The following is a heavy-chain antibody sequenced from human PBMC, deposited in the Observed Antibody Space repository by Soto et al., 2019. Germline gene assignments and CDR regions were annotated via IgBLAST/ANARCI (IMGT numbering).Heavy chain of an antibody. J-gene: IGHJ4*02. D-gene: IGHD3-3*01. CDR3: ATTIFGVVITSYVDY. CDR2: IYYSGST. Sequence: SETLSLTCTVSGGSISSSSYYWGWIRQPPGKGLEWIGSIYYSGSTYYNPSLKSRVTISVDTSKNQFSLKLSSVTAADTAVYYCATTIFGVVITSYVDYWGQGTLVTVSS. CDR1: GGSISSSSYY. V-gene: IGHV4-39*01.